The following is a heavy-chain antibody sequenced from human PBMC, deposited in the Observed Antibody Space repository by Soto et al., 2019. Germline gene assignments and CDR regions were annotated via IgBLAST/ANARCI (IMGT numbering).Heavy chain of an antibody. CDR3: TRDKGGSYDSGFHP. J-gene: IGHJ5*02. CDR1: TFSLYS. Sequence: EVQVVESGGGLVKPGGSLTLSCNFTFSLYSMNWVRQDPGKGLEWVASISSGAAYIKYADSVQGRFTISRDNAKSSVSLQMSSLRVEDTAVYFCTRDKGGSYDSGFHPWGPGAQVTVS. D-gene: IGHD1-26*01. V-gene: IGHV3-21*01. CDR2: ISSGAAYI.